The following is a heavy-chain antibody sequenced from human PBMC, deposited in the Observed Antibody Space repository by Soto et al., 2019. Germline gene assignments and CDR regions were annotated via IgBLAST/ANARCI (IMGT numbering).Heavy chain of an antibody. CDR3: ASRYGSGFDY. D-gene: IGHD3-10*01. J-gene: IGHJ4*02. CDR2: IYYSGST. CDR1: GGSISSYY. V-gene: IGHV4-59*08. Sequence: QVQLQESGPGLVKPSETLSLTCTVSGGSISSYYWSWIRQPPGKGLEWIGYIYYSGSTNYNPSLRTRVTISVATSKNQFSLMLSSVAAADTAVYYCASRYGSGFDYWGQGTLVTVSS.